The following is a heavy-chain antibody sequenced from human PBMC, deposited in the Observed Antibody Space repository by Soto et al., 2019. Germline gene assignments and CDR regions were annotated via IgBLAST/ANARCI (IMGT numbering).Heavy chain of an antibody. V-gene: IGHV3-23*01. J-gene: IGHJ6*03. CDR3: AKSGRITGTVFRVYYYYYMDV. CDR1: GFTFSSYA. Sequence: EVQLLESGGGLVQPGGSLRLSCAASGFTFSSYAMSWVRQAPGKGLEWVSAISGRGGSTYYADSVKGRFTISRDNSKNALYLQMNSLRAEDTAVYYCAKSGRITGTVFRVYYYYYMDVWGKGTTVTVSS. CDR2: ISGRGGST. D-gene: IGHD1-7*01.